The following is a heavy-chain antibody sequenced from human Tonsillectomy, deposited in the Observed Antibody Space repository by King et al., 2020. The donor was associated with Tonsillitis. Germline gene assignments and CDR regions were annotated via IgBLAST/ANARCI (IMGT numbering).Heavy chain of an antibody. D-gene: IGHD2-8*01. V-gene: IGHV3-21*01. J-gene: IGHJ4*02. CDR3: ARGNGDN. CDR1: GFTFSSYS. Sequence: VQLVESGGGLVKPGGSLRLSCAASGFTFSSYSMNWVRQAPGKGLEWVSSISTTSTYIYLADSVKGRFTISRDNAKNSLYLQMSSLRAEDTAVYHCARGNGDNWGQGTLVTVSS. CDR2: ISTTSTYI.